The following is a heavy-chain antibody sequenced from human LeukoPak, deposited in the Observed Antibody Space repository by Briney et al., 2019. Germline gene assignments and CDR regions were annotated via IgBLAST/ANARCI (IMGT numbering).Heavy chain of an antibody. CDR3: AKYNGDALYYFDY. V-gene: IGHV3-53*01. Sequence: GGSLRLSCAASGFAVSNNYMTWVRQAPGKGLEWVSVIYKDGSTYYADSVKGRFTISRDNSKNTLYLQMNSLRAEDTAVYYCAKYNGDALYYFDYWGQGTLVTVSS. D-gene: IGHD4-17*01. J-gene: IGHJ4*02. CDR2: IYKDGST. CDR1: GFAVSNNY.